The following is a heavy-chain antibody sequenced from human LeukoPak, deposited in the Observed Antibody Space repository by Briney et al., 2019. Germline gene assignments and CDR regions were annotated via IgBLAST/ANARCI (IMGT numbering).Heavy chain of an antibody. CDR1: GGTFSSYA. D-gene: IGHD2-2*01. CDR3: ARAPRGYCSSTSCPGWYFDL. CDR2: IIPILGIA. Sequence: SVKVSCKASGGTFSSYAISWVRQAPGQGLEWMGRIIPILGIANYAQKFQGRVTITADESTSTAYMELSSLRSEDTAVYYCARAPRGYCSSTSCPGWYFDLWGRGTLVTVSS. J-gene: IGHJ2*01. V-gene: IGHV1-69*04.